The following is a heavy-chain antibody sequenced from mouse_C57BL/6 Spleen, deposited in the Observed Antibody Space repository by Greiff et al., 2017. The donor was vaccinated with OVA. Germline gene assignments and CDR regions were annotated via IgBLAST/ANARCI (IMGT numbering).Heavy chain of an antibody. CDR2: IRSKSNNYAT. Sequence: EVQLVESGGGLVQPKGSLKLSCAASGFSFNTYAMNWVRQAPGKGLEWVARIRSKSNNYATYYADSVKDRFTISRDDSESMLYLQMNNLKTDDTSMYYCGRHADYSMDYWGQGTSVTVSS. V-gene: IGHV10-1*01. J-gene: IGHJ4*01. CDR1: GFSFNTYA. CDR3: GRHADYSMDY.